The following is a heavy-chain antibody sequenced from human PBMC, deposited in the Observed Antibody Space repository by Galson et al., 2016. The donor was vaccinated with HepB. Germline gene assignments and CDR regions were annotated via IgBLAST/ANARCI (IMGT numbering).Heavy chain of an antibody. V-gene: IGHV3-23*01. CDR1: GFTFSNFA. J-gene: IGHJ6*03. CDR2: ISGTADAT. CDR3: AKMRGPPTYHYHMDV. Sequence: SLRLSCAASGFTFSNFAMSWVRQAPGRGLEWVSGISGTADATYYADSVRGRFTISRDNSKNTLYLQMNSLRADDTAIYYCAKMRGPPTYHYHMDVWGKGTTVTVSS.